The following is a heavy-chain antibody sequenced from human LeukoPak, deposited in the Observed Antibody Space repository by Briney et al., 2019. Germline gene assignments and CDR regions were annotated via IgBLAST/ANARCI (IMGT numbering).Heavy chain of an antibody. CDR2: ISGSGGST. CDR3: AKWGSSGWYSYYFDY. CDR1: GFTFSSYA. Sequence: TGGFLRLSCAASGFTFSSYAMSWVRQAPGKGLEWVSAISGSGGSTYYADSVKGRFTISRDNSKNTLYLQMNSLRAEDTAVYHCAKWGSSGWYSYYFDYWGQGTLVTVSS. D-gene: IGHD6-19*01. J-gene: IGHJ4*02. V-gene: IGHV3-23*01.